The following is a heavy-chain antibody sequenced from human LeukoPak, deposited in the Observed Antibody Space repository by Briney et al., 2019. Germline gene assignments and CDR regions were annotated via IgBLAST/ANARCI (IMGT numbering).Heavy chain of an antibody. V-gene: IGHV1-46*01. CDR2: INPSGGST. CDR3: ARASITIFGVVMDYYYGMDV. Sequence: GASVKGSCKASGYTFTSYHMHWVRQAPGQGLEWMGIINPSGGSTSYAQKFQGRVTMTRDTSTSTVYMEPSSLRSEDTAVYYCARASITIFGVVMDYYYGMDVWGQGTTVTVSS. D-gene: IGHD3-3*01. CDR1: GYTFTSYH. J-gene: IGHJ6*02.